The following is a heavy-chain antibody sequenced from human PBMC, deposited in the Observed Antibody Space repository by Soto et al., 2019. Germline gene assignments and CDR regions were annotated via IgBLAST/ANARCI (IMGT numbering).Heavy chain of an antibody. D-gene: IGHD6-19*01. CDR3: ASGSGWSRPFDY. CDR1: GSSFTSYY. CDR2: INPSGYST. V-gene: IGHV1-46*03. J-gene: IGHJ4*02. Sequence: QVQLVQSGAEVKKPGASVKVSCKASGSSFTSYYMHWVRQAPGQGLEWMGYINPSGYSTSNTQKFQGRVTMTRDPSTTTVYMELSSLRSEDTAVYYCASGSGWSRPFDYWGQGTLVTVSS.